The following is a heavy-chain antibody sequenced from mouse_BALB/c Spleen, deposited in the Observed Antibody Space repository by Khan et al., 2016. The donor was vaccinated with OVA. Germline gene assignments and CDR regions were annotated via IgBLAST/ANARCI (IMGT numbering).Heavy chain of an antibody. D-gene: IGHD2-10*01. J-gene: IGHJ4*01. Sequence: VQLKESGPGLVAPSQSLSITCTISGFSLTNYGVHWVRQPPGKGLEWLVVIWSDGSTTYNSALKSRLTVTKDNSKSQVFLEMNNLQTDDTAMYFGARQPYYHYNIMDYWGQGTSVTVFS. CDR2: IWSDGST. CDR1: GFSLTNYG. V-gene: IGHV2-6-1*01. CDR3: ARQPYYHYNIMDY.